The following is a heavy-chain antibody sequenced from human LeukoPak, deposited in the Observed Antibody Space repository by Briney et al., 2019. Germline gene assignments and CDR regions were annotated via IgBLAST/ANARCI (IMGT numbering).Heavy chain of an antibody. CDR2: INHSGST. CDR1: GGSFSGYY. Sequence: PSETLSLTCAAYGGSFSGYYWSWIRQPPGKGLEWIGEINHSGSTSYNPSLKSRVTISGDTSKNQFSLKLSSVTAADTAVYYCARGPYSGHTFNIWGQGTMVTVSS. V-gene: IGHV4-34*01. CDR3: ARGPYSGHTFNI. J-gene: IGHJ3*02. D-gene: IGHD5-12*01.